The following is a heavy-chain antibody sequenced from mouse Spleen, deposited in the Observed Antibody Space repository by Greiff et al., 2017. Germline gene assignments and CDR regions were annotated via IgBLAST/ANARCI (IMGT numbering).Heavy chain of an antibody. D-gene: IGHD2-14*01. CDR1: GFTFSDYY. CDR3: ASTRYRYDRTAWFAY. Sequence: EVQGVESEGGLVQPGSSMKLSCTASGFTFSDYYMAWVRQVPEKGLEWVANINYDGSSTYYLDSLKSRFIISRDNAKNILYLQMSSLKSEDTATYYCASTRYRYDRTAWFAYWGQGTLVTVSA. CDR2: INYDGSST. V-gene: IGHV5-16*01. J-gene: IGHJ3*01.